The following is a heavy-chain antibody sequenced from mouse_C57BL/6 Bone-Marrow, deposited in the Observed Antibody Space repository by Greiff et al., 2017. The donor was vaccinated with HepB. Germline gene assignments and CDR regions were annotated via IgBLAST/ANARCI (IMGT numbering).Heavy chain of an antibody. D-gene: IGHD2-3*01. CDR3: ARGRAFYDGRGYAMDY. CDR1: GYTFTSYG. J-gene: IGHJ4*01. CDR2: IYPRSGNT. V-gene: IGHV1-81*01. Sequence: VKLQESGAELARPGASVKLSCKASGYTFTSYGISWVKQRTGQGLEWIGEIYPRSGNTYYNEKFKGKATLTADKSSSTAYMELRSLTSEDSAVYFCARGRAFYDGRGYAMDYWGQGTSVTVSS.